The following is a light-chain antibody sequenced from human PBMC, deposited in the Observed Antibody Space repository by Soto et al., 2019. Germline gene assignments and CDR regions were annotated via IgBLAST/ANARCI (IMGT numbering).Light chain of an antibody. V-gene: IGLV2-8*01. CDR1: SSDVGGYNY. CDR3: SSYAGSNNLV. Sequence: QSALTQPPSASGSPGQSVTISCTGTSSDVGGYNYVSWYQQHPGKAPKFMIYEVSKRPSGVPDRFSDSKSGNTASLTVSGLQAEDEADYYCSSYAGSNNLVFGGGTKLTVL. J-gene: IGLJ3*02. CDR2: EVS.